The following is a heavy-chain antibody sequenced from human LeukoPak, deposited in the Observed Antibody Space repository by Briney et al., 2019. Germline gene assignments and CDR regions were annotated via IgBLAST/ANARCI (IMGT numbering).Heavy chain of an antibody. V-gene: IGHV3-53*01. Sequence: GGSLRLSCAASGFTVSSNYMSWVRQAPGKGLEWVSVIYSGGSTYYADSVKGRFTISRDNSKNTLYLQMNSLRAEDTAVYYCARAYFSGPALGYYFDYWGQGTLVTVSS. CDR1: GFTVSSNY. CDR2: IYSGGST. CDR3: ARAYFSGPALGYYFDY. D-gene: IGHD3-3*01. J-gene: IGHJ4*02.